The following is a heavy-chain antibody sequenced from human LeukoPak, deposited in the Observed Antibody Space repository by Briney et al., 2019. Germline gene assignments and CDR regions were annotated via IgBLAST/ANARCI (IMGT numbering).Heavy chain of an antibody. D-gene: IGHD3-9*01. CDR1: GFTFSSYA. CDR3: VGYDILTGYYY. CDR2: ISGSGGST. J-gene: IGHJ4*02. V-gene: IGHV3-23*01. Sequence: GGSLRLSCAASGFTFSSYAMSWVHQAPGKGLEWVSAISGSGGSTYYADSVKGRFTISRDNSKNTLYLQMNSLRAEDTAVYYCVGYDILTGYYYWGQGTLVTVSS.